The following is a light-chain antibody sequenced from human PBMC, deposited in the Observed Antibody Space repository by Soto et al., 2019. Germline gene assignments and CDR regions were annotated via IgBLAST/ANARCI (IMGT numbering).Light chain of an antibody. CDR2: GAS. CDR1: QSVSSN. J-gene: IGKJ4*01. Sequence: EIVMTQSPATLSVSPGERATFSCRSSQSVSSNLAWYQEKPGQAPRLLIYGASTRTTGIPARFSGSGSGTEFTITISSLQSEDFAVYYCQQYDSWPLTFGGGTKVEIK. CDR3: QQYDSWPLT. V-gene: IGKV3-15*01.